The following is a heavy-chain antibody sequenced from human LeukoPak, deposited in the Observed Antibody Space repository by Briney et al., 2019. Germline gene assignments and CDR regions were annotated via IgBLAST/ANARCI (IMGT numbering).Heavy chain of an antibody. D-gene: IGHD1-26*01. V-gene: IGHV7-4-1*02. CDR1: GYTFTSYA. CDR2: INTNTWNP. Sequence: ASVKVSCKASGYTFTSYAMNWVRQAPGQRLEWMVWINTNTWNPTYAQGFTGRFVLSLDTSVTTAYLPISSLRAVATAVSYCALVSKYSFSVGCFDPWGQGTQASVCS. J-gene: IGHJ5*02. CDR3: ALVSKYSFSVGCFDP.